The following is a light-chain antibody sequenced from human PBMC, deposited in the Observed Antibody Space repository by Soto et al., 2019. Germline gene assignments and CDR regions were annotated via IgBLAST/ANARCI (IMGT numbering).Light chain of an antibody. CDR2: GAS. CDR3: QQRSNWPGT. Sequence: EIVLAQSPGTLSLSPGESATLTCRSSQSVSNDFLAWYQQKPGQAPRLLIYGASTRATDVPDRFSGSGSGADFTLTISRLEPEDFAVYYCQQRSNWPGTFGQGTKVDI. V-gene: IGKV3D-20*02. CDR1: QSVSNDF. J-gene: IGKJ1*01.